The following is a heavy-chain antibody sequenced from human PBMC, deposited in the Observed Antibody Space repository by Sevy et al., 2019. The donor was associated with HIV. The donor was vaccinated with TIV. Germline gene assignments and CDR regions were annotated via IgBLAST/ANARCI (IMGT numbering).Heavy chain of an antibody. CDR3: ARAMLAGISYYFDY. J-gene: IGHJ4*02. V-gene: IGHV4-38-2*01. CDR1: GYSISSGYY. CDR2: IYHSGST. Sequence: SETLSLTCAVSGYSISSGYYWGWIRQPPGKGLEWIGSIYHSGSTYYNPSLKSRVTRSVDTSKNQFSLKLSSVTAADTAVYYCARAMLAGISYYFDYWGQGTLVNVSS. D-gene: IGHD3-10*02.